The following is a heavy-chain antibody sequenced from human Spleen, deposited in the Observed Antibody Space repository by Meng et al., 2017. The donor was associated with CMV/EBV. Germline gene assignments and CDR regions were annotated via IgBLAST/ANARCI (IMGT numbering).Heavy chain of an antibody. CDR1: GYTFTDYY. CDR2: FNPYSGDT. Sequence: ASVKVSCKASGYTFTDYYIHWVRQAPGQGLEWMGWFNPYSGDTYYAQNFQGRATMTSDTSIITAYMELSRLSSDDSAVYYCARSSHDGLGYGSSGFPLDYWGQGTLVTVSS. CDR3: ARSSHDGLGYGSSGFPLDY. J-gene: IGHJ4*02. D-gene: IGHD3-22*01. V-gene: IGHV1-2*02.